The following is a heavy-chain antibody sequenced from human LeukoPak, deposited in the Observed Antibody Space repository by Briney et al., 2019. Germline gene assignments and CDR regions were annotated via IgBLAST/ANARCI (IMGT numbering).Heavy chain of an antibody. J-gene: IGHJ4*02. CDR1: GFTFSSYA. CDR3: ARVQSASAGYSSGWYNY. V-gene: IGHV3-64*01. Sequence: GGSLRLSRAASGFTFSSYAMHWVRQAPGKGLEYVSAISSNGGSTYYANSVKGRFTISRDNSKNTLYLQMGSLRAEDMAVYYCARVQSASAGYSSGWYNYWGQGTLVTVSS. D-gene: IGHD6-19*01. CDR2: ISSNGGST.